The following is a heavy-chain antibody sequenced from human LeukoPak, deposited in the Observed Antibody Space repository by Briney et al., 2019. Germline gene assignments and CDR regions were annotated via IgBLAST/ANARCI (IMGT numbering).Heavy chain of an antibody. CDR1: GYTFTSYD. CDR2: MNPNSGNT. Sequence: ASVKVSCKASGYTFTSYDINWVRQATGQGLEWMGWMNPNSGNTGHAQKFQGRVTMTRNTSISTAYMELSSLRSEDTAVYYCARKVVVVPAALWKKDYFYYGMDVWGQGTTVTVSS. V-gene: IGHV1-8*01. D-gene: IGHD2-2*01. CDR3: ARKVVVVPAALWKKDYFYYGMDV. J-gene: IGHJ6*02.